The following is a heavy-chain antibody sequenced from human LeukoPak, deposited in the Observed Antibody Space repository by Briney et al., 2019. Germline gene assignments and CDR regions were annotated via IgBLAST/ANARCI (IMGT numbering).Heavy chain of an antibody. CDR2: INTYNGNT. Sequence: ASVKVSCKASGYTFTTYGISWVRQAPGQGLEWMGWINTYNGNTNYAQKVQARVTITTDSSTSTAYMELRSLRSDDTAVYYCARGRDGYNPTADYWGQGTLVTVSS. D-gene: IGHD5-24*01. J-gene: IGHJ4*02. CDR1: GYTFTTYG. V-gene: IGHV1-18*01. CDR3: ARGRDGYNPTADY.